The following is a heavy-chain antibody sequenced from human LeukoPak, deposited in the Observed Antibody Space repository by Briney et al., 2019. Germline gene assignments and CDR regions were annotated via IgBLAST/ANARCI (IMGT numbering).Heavy chain of an antibody. CDR1: GFTFSSYS. J-gene: IGHJ4*02. CDR3: ARGGEMATIKGVYYFDY. V-gene: IGHV3-21*01. Sequence: PGGSLRLSCAASGFTFSSYSMNWVRQAPGKGLEWVSSISSSSSYIYYADSVKGRFTISRDNAKNSLYLQMNSLRAEDTAVYYCARGGEMATIKGVYYFDYWGQGTLVTVFS. D-gene: IGHD5-24*01. CDR2: ISSSSSYI.